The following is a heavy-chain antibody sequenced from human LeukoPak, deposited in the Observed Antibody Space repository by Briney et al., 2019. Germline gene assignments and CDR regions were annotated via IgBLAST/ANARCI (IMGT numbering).Heavy chain of an antibody. CDR1: GGTFSSYA. CDR2: IIPIFGTA. J-gene: IGHJ5*02. D-gene: IGHD6-6*01. V-gene: IGHV1-69*05. CDR3: ARDLGYSSSSSWFDP. Sequence: SVKVSCKASGGTFSSYAISWVRQAPGQGLEWMGGIIPIFGTANYAQKFQGRVTITTDESTSTAYMELSSLRSEDTAVYYCARDLGYSSSSSWFDPWGQGTLVTVSS.